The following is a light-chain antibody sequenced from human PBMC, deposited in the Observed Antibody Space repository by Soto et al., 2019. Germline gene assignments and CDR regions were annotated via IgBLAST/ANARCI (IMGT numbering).Light chain of an antibody. Sequence: DIQMAQSPSSLSASVGDRVTITCRASQSMSTYLNWYQQKPGKAPKLLIFAASRLQSGVPSRFSGSGSGTDFTLTISSLQPEDFATYYCQQSYNTPITFGQGTRLEI. V-gene: IGKV1-39*01. J-gene: IGKJ5*01. CDR2: AAS. CDR3: QQSYNTPIT. CDR1: QSMSTY.